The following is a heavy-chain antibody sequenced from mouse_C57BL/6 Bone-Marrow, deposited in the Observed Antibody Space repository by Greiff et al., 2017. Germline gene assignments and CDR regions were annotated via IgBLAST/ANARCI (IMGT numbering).Heavy chain of an antibody. CDR3: ARHYGSREYFDY. V-gene: IGHV1-50*01. Sequence: QVQLQQPGAELVKPGASVKLSCKASGYTFTRYWMQWVKQRPGQGLEWIGEIDPSDSYTNYNQKFKGKATLTVDTSSSTAYMQLSSLTSEDSAVYYCARHYGSREYFDYWGQGTTLTVSS. D-gene: IGHD1-1*01. CDR1: GYTFTRYW. J-gene: IGHJ2*01. CDR2: IDPSDSYT.